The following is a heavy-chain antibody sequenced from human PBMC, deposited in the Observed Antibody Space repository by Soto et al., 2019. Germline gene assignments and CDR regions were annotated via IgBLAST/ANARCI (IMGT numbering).Heavy chain of an antibody. Sequence: QVQVVQSGSEVRKPGASVKVSCKASGYTFSTYDINWVRQAPGQGPEWMGRVSPNSGNTGYAQKFQGRLTMTRNTSITTAYMELSSLTSEDTAVYYCASWAGYSKWGQGTLVTVSS. CDR2: VSPNSGNT. V-gene: IGHV1-8*01. CDR3: ASWAGYSK. J-gene: IGHJ4*02. CDR1: GYTFSTYD. D-gene: IGHD3-9*01.